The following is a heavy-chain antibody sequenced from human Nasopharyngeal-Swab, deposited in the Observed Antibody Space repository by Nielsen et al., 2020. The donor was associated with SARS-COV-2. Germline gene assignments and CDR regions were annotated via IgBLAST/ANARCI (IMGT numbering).Heavy chain of an antibody. CDR3: ARDRGSGYDRAFDI. Sequence: WIRQPPGKGLEWVSVIYSGGSTYYADSVKGRFTISRDNSKNTLYLQMNSLRAEDTAVYYCARDRGSGYDRAFDIWGQGTMVTVSS. V-gene: IGHV3-53*01. D-gene: IGHD5-12*01. CDR2: IYSGGST. J-gene: IGHJ3*02.